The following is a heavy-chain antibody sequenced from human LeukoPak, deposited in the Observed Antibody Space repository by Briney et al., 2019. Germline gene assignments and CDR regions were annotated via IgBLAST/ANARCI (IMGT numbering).Heavy chain of an antibody. D-gene: IGHD2-2*01. J-gene: IGHJ6*02. CDR2: ISYDGSNK. CDR1: GFTFSSYG. Sequence: GGSLRLSCAASGFTFSSYGMHWVRQAPDKGLEWVAVISYDGSNKYYADSVKGRFTISRDNSKNTLYLQMNSLRAEDTAVYYCARDIVVVPAAIPSWHYYYGMDVWGQGTTVTVSS. V-gene: IGHV3-30*19. CDR3: ARDIVVVPAAIPSWHYYYGMDV.